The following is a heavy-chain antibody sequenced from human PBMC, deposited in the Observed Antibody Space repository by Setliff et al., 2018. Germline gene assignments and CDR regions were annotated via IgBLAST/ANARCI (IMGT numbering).Heavy chain of an antibody. CDR3: ARDGEYSGYDYVPLSDY. J-gene: IGHJ4*02. CDR2: INAGNGNT. V-gene: IGHV1-3*01. Sequence: GASVKVSCKASGYTFTSYAMHWVRQAPGQRLEWMGWINAGNGNTKYSQKFQGRVTITRDTSASTAYMELSSLRSDDTAVYYCARDGEYSGYDYVPLSDYWGQGTLVTVSS. CDR1: GYTFTSYA. D-gene: IGHD5-12*01.